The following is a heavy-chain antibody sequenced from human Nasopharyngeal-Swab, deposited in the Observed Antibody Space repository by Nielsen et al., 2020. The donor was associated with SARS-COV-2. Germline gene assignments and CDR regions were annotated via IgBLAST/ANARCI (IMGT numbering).Heavy chain of an antibody. Sequence: GGSLRLSCAASGFTINTYWMFRVRQAPGKGLVWVSHIDFGGISKNYADSVQGRFTISRDSAKNTLSLQMNSLRDEASAIYYCTRGGFSHSMDVWGQGTTVTVSS. J-gene: IGHJ6*02. CDR1: GFTINTYW. D-gene: IGHD3-10*01. V-gene: IGHV3-74*01. CDR3: TRGGFSHSMDV. CDR2: IDFGGISK.